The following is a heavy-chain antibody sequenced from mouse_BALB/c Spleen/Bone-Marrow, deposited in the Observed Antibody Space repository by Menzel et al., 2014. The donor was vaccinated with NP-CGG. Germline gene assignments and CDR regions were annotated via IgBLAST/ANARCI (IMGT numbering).Heavy chain of an antibody. Sequence: EVQLVESGAELVKPGASVKLSCTASGFNIKDTYMHWVKQRPEQGLEWIGRIDPANGNTKYDPKFQGKATITADTSPNTAYLQLSSLTSEDTAVYYCARWLRRYYAMDYWGQGTSVTVSS. CDR3: ARWLRRYYAMDY. J-gene: IGHJ4*01. CDR1: GFNIKDTY. V-gene: IGHV14-3*02. CDR2: IDPANGNT. D-gene: IGHD2-2*01.